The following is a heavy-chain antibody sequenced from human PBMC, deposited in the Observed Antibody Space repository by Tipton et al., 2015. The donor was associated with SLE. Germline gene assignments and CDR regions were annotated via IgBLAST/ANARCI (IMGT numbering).Heavy chain of an antibody. CDR2: INHSGST. CDR3: VRVPGGSYPSWFDP. Sequence: TLSLTCAVYGGPFSGYYWSWIRQPPGKGLEWIGEINHSGSTNYNPSLKSRVTISVDTSKNQFSLKLSSVTAADTAVYYCVRVPGGSYPSWFDPWGQGTLVTVSS. J-gene: IGHJ5*02. D-gene: IGHD1-26*01. CDR1: GGPFSGYY. V-gene: IGHV4-34*01.